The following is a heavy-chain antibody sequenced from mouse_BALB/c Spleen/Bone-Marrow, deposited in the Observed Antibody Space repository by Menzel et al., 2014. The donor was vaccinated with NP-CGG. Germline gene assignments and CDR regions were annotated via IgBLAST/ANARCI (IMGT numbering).Heavy chain of an antibody. V-gene: IGHV1-82*01. CDR2: IYPGDGDT. D-gene: IGHD1-1*01. CDR1: GYAFSSSW. CDR3: ARDHGSSYGGVDY. Sequence: QVQLQQSGPELVKPGASVKISCKASGYAFSSSWVNWVKQRPGQGLEWIGRIYPGDGDTNYNGKFKGKATLTADKSSSTAYMQLSSLTSVDSAVYFCARDHGSSYGGVDYWGQGTTLTVSS. J-gene: IGHJ2*01.